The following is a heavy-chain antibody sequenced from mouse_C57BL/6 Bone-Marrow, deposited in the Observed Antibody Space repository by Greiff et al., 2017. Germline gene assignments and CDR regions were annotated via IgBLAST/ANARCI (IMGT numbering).Heavy chain of an antibody. V-gene: IGHV1-74*01. CDR1: GYTFTSYG. CDR3: AIGGLLRNY. Sequence: QVQLKESGAELARPGASVKLSCKASGYTFTSYGISWVKQRPGQGLEWIGRIHPSDSDTNYNQKFTGKATLTVDKSSSTADMQLSSLTSDDSAVYYCAIGGLLRNYWGQGTTLTVSS. CDR2: IHPSDSDT. J-gene: IGHJ2*01. D-gene: IGHD2-3*01.